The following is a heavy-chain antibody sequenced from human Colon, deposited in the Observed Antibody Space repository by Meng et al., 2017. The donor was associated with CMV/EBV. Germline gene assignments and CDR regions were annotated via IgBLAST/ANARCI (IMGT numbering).Heavy chain of an antibody. J-gene: IGHJ4*02. D-gene: IGHD3-3*01. CDR3: VREVTIFGVGIGNYFDS. V-gene: IGHV4-39*07. Sequence: GSLRLSCTVSGGSISSSSHYWGWIRQSPGRGLEWIGCIYYLGSTFYSPSLKSRVTISLDRSNNQFSLNLSSMTAADTATYYCVREVTIFGVGIGNYFDSWGQGTMVTVSS. CDR1: GGSISSSSHY. CDR2: IYYLGST.